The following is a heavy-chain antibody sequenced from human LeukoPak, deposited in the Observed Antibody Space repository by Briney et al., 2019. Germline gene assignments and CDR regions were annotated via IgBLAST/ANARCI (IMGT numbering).Heavy chain of an antibody. Sequence: SETLSLTCAVYGGSFSGYYWSWIRQPPGKGLEWIGEINHSGSTNYNPSLKSRVTISVDTSKNQFSLKLSSVTAADTAVYYCARRGYDFWSGYYGMDVWGQGTTVTVSS. CDR3: ARRGYDFWSGYYGMDV. V-gene: IGHV4-34*01. CDR2: INHSGST. CDR1: GGSFSGYY. D-gene: IGHD3-3*01. J-gene: IGHJ6*02.